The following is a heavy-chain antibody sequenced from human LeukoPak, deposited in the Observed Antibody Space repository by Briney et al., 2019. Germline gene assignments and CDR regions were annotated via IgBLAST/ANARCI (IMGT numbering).Heavy chain of an antibody. V-gene: IGHV3-21*01. D-gene: IGHD1-26*01. CDR2: ISGSSSHI. J-gene: IGHJ4*02. CDR3: ARHATGATKVPFDY. CDR1: GFSFSNYN. Sequence: GSLRLSCAASGFSFSNYNINWVRQAPGKGLEWVSSISGSSSHIHYADSVKGRFTISRDNAKSSLYLQMSSLRVEDTAVYYCARHATGATKVPFDYWGQGTLVTVSS.